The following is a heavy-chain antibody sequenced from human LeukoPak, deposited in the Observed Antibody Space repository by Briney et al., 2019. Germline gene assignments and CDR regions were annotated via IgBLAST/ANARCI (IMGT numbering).Heavy chain of an antibody. D-gene: IGHD6-13*01. CDR2: IKSKTDGGTT. V-gene: IGHV3-15*01. CDR1: GFTFSNAW. J-gene: IGHJ4*02. CDR3: ISSSWYWDY. Sequence: GGSLRLSCAASGFTFSNAWMSWVRQAPGKGLEWVGRIKSKTDGGTTDYAAPGKGRFTIARDDSKNTLYLQMNSLETEDTAVYYCISSSWYWDYWGQGTLVTVSS.